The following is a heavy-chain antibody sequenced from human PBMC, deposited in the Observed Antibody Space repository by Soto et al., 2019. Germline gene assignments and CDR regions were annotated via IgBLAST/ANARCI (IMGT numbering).Heavy chain of an antibody. V-gene: IGHV4-59*01. J-gene: IGHJ6*03. D-gene: IGHD3-3*01. CDR3: ATHHGVYDFWSGSQYYYMDV. CDR2: IYYSGST. Sequence: LETLSLTCTVSGGSISSYYWSWIRQPPGKGLEWIGYIYYSGSTNYNPSLKSRVTISVDTSKNQFSLKLSSVTAADTAVYYCATHHGVYDFWSGSQYYYMDVWGKGTTVTVSS. CDR1: GGSISSYY.